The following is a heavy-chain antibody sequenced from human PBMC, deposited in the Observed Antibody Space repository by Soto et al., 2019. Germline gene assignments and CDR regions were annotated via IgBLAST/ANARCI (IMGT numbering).Heavy chain of an antibody. CDR3: TRLVVTASLGYYYGMDV. D-gene: IGHD2-21*02. V-gene: IGHV3-73*01. CDR1: GFTFSGSA. J-gene: IGHJ6*02. Sequence: TGGFLRLSCAASGFTFSGSAMHWVRQASGKGLEWVGRIRSKANSYATAYAASVKGRFTISRDDSKNTAYLQMNSLKTEDTAVYYCTRLVVTASLGYYYGMDVWGQGTTVTVSS. CDR2: IRSKANSYAT.